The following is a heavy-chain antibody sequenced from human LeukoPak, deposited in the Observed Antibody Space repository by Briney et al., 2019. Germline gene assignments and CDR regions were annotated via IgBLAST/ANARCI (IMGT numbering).Heavy chain of an antibody. D-gene: IGHD2-21*01. CDR2: ISSSSSYI. CDR1: GFTFSSYS. Sequence: GGSLRLSCAASGFTFSSYSMNWVRQAPGKGLEWVSSISSSSSYIYYADSVKGRFTISRDNAKNSLYLQMNSLRTEDTAVYYCARDKLLAFDIWGQATMVIVSS. V-gene: IGHV3-21*01. CDR3: ARDKLLAFDI. J-gene: IGHJ3*02.